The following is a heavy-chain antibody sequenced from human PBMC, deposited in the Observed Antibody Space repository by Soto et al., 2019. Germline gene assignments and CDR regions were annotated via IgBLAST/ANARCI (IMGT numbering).Heavy chain of an antibody. D-gene: IGHD3-22*01. V-gene: IGHV4-31*03. CDR3: AATYYYDSSGYYGAFDI. Sequence: QVQLQESGPGLVKPLQTLSLTCTVSGGSISSGGYYWSWIRQHPGKGLEWIGYIYYSGSTYYNPSLKSRVTISVDTSKNQFSLKLSSVTAADTAVYYCAATYYYDSSGYYGAFDIWGQGTMVTVSS. J-gene: IGHJ3*02. CDR2: IYYSGST. CDR1: GGSISSGGYY.